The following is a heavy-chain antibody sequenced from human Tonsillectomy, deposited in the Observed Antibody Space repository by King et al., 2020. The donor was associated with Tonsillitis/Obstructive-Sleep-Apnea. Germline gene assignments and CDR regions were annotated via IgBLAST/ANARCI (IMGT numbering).Heavy chain of an antibody. CDR2: IIPILGIA. Sequence: QLVQSGAEVKKPGSSVKVSCKASGGTFSSYAISWVRQAPGQGLEWMGGIIPILGIANYAQKFQGRVTITADKSTSTAYMELSSLRSEDTAVYYCARAVGYGAIHNYGMGVWGQGTTVTVSS. D-gene: IGHD4-17*01. CDR1: GGTFSSYA. CDR3: ARAVGYGAIHNYGMGV. V-gene: IGHV1-69*10. J-gene: IGHJ6*02.